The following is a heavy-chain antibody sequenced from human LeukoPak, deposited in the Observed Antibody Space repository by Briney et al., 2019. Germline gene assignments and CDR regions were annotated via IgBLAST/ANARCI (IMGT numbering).Heavy chain of an antibody. Sequence: GGSLRLSCAASGFTFSSYWMSWVRQAPGKGLEWVANIKQDGSEKYYVDSVKGRFTISRDNAKNSLYLQMNSLRAEDTAVYYCAREITIHPYYYYYGMDVWGQGTTVTVSS. D-gene: IGHD3-3*01. CDR1: GFTFSSYW. V-gene: IGHV3-7*01. J-gene: IGHJ6*02. CDR3: AREITIHPYYYYYGMDV. CDR2: IKQDGSEK.